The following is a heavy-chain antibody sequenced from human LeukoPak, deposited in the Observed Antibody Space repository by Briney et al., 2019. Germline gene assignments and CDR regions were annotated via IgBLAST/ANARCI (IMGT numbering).Heavy chain of an antibody. CDR2: IYTRGST. CDR1: GGSINSDTYY. Sequence: PSETLSLTCTVSGGSINSDTYYWSWMRQPAGKGLEWIGRIYTRGSTNYNPSLKSRVSISVDTSKNQFSLKLSSVTAADTAVYYCARDGRGTSYYYYMDVWGKGTTVTVSS. V-gene: IGHV4-61*02. J-gene: IGHJ6*03. D-gene: IGHD1-1*01. CDR3: ARDGRGTSYYYYMDV.